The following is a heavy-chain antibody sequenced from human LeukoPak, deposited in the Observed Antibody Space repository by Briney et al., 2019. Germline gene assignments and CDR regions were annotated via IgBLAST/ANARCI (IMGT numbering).Heavy chain of an antibody. V-gene: IGHV4-34*01. D-gene: IGHD3-9*01. CDR2: INHSGST. J-gene: IGHJ4*02. CDR3: ARKTTERYFDY. Sequence: PSETLSLTCAVYGGSFSGYYWSWIRQPPGKGLEWIGEINHSGSTNYNPSLKSRVTISVDTSKNQFSLKPSSVTAADTAVYYCARKTTERYFDYWGQGTLVTVSS. CDR1: GGSFSGYY.